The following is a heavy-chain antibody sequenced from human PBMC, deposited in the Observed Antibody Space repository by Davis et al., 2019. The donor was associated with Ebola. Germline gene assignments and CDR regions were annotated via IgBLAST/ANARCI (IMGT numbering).Heavy chain of an antibody. J-gene: IGHJ4*02. Sequence: PGGSLRLSCAASGFTFSSYSMNWVRQAPGKGLEWVSSISSSSSYIYYADSVKGRFTISRDNAKNSLYLQMNSLRAEDTAVYYCARAGLSGYSYGGSWNWGQGTLVTVSS. V-gene: IGHV3-21*01. CDR1: GFTFSSYS. CDR3: ARAGLSGYSYGGSWN. D-gene: IGHD5-18*01. CDR2: ISSSSSYI.